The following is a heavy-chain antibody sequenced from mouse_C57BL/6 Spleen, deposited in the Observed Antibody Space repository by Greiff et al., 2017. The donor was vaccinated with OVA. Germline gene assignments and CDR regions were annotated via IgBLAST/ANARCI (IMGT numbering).Heavy chain of an antibody. CDR3: ARWGDYGSSYHY. D-gene: IGHD1-1*01. V-gene: IGHV1-55*01. CDR1: GYTFTSYW. CDR2: IYPGSGST. Sequence: QVQLQQSGAELVKPGASVKMSCKASGYTFTSYWITWVKQRPGQGLEWIGDIYPGSGSTNYNEKFKSKATLTVDTSSSTAYMQLSSLTSEDSAVYYCARWGDYGSSYHYWGQGTTLTVSS. J-gene: IGHJ2*01.